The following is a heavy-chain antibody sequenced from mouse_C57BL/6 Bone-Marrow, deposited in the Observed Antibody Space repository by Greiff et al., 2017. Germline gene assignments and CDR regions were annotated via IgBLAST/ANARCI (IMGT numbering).Heavy chain of an antibody. D-gene: IGHD1-1*01. CDR2: INPGSGGT. CDR3: ARGYYGSFAY. J-gene: IGHJ3*01. V-gene: IGHV1-54*01. Sequence: VQLQQSGAELVRPGTSVKVSCKASGYAFTNYLIEWVKQRPGQGLEWIGVINPGSGGTNYNEKFKGKATLTADKSSSTAYMQLSSLTSEDSAVYFCARGYYGSFAYWGQGTLVTVSA. CDR1: GYAFTNYL.